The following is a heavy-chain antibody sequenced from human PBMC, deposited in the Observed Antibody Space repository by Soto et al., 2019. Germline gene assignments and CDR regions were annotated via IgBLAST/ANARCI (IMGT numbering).Heavy chain of an antibody. J-gene: IGHJ4*02. CDR2: FRGSDETT. CDR3: AKIGWTSAAADWEFDH. D-gene: IGHD6-25*01. CDR1: GFTFAIYA. Sequence: EVQLLESGGGLVQPGGSLRLSCAASGFTFAIYAMSWVRQAPGKGLEWVSGFRGSDETTYYADAVRGRFTISRDTSKNTLYLQMNSLRAEDTAMYYCAKIGWTSAAADWEFDHWGQGPLVTVSS. V-gene: IGHV3-23*01.